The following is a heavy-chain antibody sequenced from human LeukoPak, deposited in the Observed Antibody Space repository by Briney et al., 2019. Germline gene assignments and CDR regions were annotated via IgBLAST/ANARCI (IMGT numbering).Heavy chain of an antibody. CDR1: GFTFSSYG. Sequence: PGGSLRLSCAASGFTFSSYGMHWVRQAPGKGLEWVAVISYDGSNKYYADSVKGRFTISRDNSKNTLYLQMNSLRAEDTAVYYCAGRLLHYWGQGTLVTVSS. V-gene: IGHV3-30*03. CDR2: ISYDGSNK. D-gene: IGHD2/OR15-2a*01. CDR3: AGRLLHY. J-gene: IGHJ4*02.